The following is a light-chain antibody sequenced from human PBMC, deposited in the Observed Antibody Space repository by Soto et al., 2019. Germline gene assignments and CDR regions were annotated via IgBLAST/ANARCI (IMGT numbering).Light chain of an antibody. J-gene: IGKJ1*01. V-gene: IGKV3-15*01. CDR1: QSVSSN. Sequence: EIVMTQSPATLSVSPGERAPLSCRARQSVSSNLAWYQQKPGQAPRLLIYGPSTRATGIPARFSGSGSGTDLTLTISSLQSEDCAVYYCQQYKNWPPWTLGQRTKVEIK. CDR3: QQYKNWPPWT. CDR2: GPS.